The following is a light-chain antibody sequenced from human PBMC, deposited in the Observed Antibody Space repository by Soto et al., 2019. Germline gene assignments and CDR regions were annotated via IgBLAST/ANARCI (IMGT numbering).Light chain of an antibody. Sequence: QSALTQPASVSGSPGQSITISCTGTSSDVGGYNYVSWYQQHPGKAPKLMIYEVSNRPSGVSNRFSGSKSGNTASLTISGLQAEDEADYYCISYTSSSTVVFGGGNKLTVL. CDR2: EVS. V-gene: IGLV2-14*01. J-gene: IGLJ2*01. CDR1: SSDVGGYNY. CDR3: ISYTSSSTVV.